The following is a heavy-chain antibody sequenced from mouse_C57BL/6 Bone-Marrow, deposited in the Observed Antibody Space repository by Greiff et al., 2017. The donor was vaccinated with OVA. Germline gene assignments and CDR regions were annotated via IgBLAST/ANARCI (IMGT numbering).Heavy chain of an antibody. V-gene: IGHV6-3*01. CDR2: IRLKSDNYAT. D-gene: IGHD2-5*01. CDR1: GFTFSNYW. CDR3: TASNYNC. J-gene: IGHJ2*01. Sequence: EVKVEESGGGLVQPGGSMKLSCVASGFTFSNYWMNWVRQSPEKGLEWVAQIRLKSDNYATHYAESVKGRFTISRDDSKSSVYLQMNNLRAEDTGIYYCTASNYNCWGQGTTLTVSS.